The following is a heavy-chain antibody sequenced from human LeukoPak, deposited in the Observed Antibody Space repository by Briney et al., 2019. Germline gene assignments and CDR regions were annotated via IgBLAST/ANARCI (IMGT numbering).Heavy chain of an antibody. CDR3: ARSAQLANYYYYGMDV. J-gene: IGHJ6*02. CDR1: GFTSSSYA. V-gene: IGHV3-23*01. CDR2: ISGSGGST. Sequence: GGSLRLSCAASGFTSSSYAMSWVRQAPGKGLEWVSAISGSGGSTYYADSVKGRFTISRDNSKNTLYLQMNSLRAEDTAVYYCARSAQLANYYYYGMDVWGQGTTVTVSS. D-gene: IGHD2-2*01.